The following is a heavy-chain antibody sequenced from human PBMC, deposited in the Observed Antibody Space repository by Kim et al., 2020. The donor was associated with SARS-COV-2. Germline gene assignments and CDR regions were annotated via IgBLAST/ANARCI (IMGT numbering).Heavy chain of an antibody. CDR2: SNK. V-gene: IGHV3-30*01. D-gene: IGHD4-17*01. J-gene: IGHJ4*02. CDR3: AREYGAIDY. Sequence: SNKDYADSVKGRLTISRDNSKNTLYLQMNSLRAEDTAVYYCAREYGAIDYWGQGTLVTVSS.